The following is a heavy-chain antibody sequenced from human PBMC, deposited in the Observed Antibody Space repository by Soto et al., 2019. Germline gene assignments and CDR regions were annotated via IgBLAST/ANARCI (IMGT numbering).Heavy chain of an antibody. CDR3: ARKPMNTHAFDI. J-gene: IGHJ3*02. CDR1: GGSISTYY. Sequence: SETLSLTCTVSGGSISTYYWTWIRQPPGKGLEWIGYIYYTGNTYYNPSLKSRVTISVDTSKNQFSLKLSSATAADTAVYYCARKPMNTHAFDIWGQGTMVTVSS. V-gene: IGHV4-59*01. CDR2: IYYTGNT.